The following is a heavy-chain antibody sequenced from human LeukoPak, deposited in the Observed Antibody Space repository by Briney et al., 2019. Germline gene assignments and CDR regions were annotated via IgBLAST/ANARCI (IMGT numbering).Heavy chain of an antibody. J-gene: IGHJ4*02. CDR1: GGSISSSS. D-gene: IGHD2-8*01. CDR2: ISSSSTYI. Sequence: ETLSLTCTVSGGSISSSSYYWGWIRQPPGKGLEWVSSISSSSTYIYYGDSVKGRFTISRDNAKNSLYLQMNSLRAEDTAVYYCARAGRTGSNDGGYWGQGTLVTVSS. V-gene: IGHV3-21*01. CDR3: ARAGRTGSNDGGY.